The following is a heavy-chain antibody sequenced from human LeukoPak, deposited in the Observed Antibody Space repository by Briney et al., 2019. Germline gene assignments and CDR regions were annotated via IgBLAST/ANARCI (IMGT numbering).Heavy chain of an antibody. CDR3: ARTRSGSYWD. CDR1: GGSISSYY. J-gene: IGHJ4*02. V-gene: IGHV4-59*01. CDR2: IYYSGST. D-gene: IGHD3-10*01. Sequence: SETLSLTCTVSGGSISSYYWSWIRQPPGKGLEWIGYIYYSGSTNYNPSLQSRVTISVDTSKNQFSLKLSSVTAADTAVYYCARTRSGSYWDWGQGTLVTVSS.